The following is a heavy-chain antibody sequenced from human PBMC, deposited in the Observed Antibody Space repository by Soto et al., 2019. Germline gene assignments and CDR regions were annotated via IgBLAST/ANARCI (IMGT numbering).Heavy chain of an antibody. J-gene: IGHJ5*02. V-gene: IGHV3-48*03. CDR2: ISSSGSPI. CDR1: GFTFSSHE. Sequence: EVQLVESGGGLVQPGGSLRLSCVASGFTFSSHEMNWVRQARGKGLEWVSYISSSGSPIDYADSVRGRFTISRDNAKNSVILQMNSLRVEDTAVYYCVRSWGVYCSSTRCYSPWLDPWGQGTLVTVSS. CDR3: VRSWGVYCSSTRCYSPWLDP. D-gene: IGHD2-2*02.